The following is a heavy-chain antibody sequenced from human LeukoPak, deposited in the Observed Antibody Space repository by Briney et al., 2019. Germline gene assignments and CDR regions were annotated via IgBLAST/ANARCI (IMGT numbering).Heavy chain of an antibody. CDR1: GGSLSSGTYY. CDR2: IYYSGTT. J-gene: IGHJ6*03. D-gene: IGHD6-6*01. Sequence: SETLSLTCTVSGGSLSSGTYYWGWVRQPPGKGLEWLGTIYYSGTTYYNPSLKSRVTISIDTSKNHFSLKLSSVTAADTAIYYCARDFSSSSTVYYYYYMDVWGKGTTVTVSS. CDR3: ARDFSSSSTVYYYYYMDV. V-gene: IGHV4-39*07.